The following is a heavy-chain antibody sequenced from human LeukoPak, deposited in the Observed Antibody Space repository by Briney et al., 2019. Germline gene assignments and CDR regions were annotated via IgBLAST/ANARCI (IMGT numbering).Heavy chain of an antibody. CDR2: IYSGGST. CDR1: GFTVSSNY. Sequence: PGGSLRLSCAASGFTVSSNYMSWVRQAPGKGLEWVSVIYSGGSTYYADSVKGRFTISRDNAKNSLYLQMNSLRAEDTAVYYCAIRGYSYTYYYMDVWGKGTTVTISS. V-gene: IGHV3-53*01. D-gene: IGHD5-18*01. J-gene: IGHJ6*03. CDR3: AIRGYSYTYYYMDV.